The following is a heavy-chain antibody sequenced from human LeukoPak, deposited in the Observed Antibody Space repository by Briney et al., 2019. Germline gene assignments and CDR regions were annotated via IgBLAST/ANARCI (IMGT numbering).Heavy chain of an antibody. J-gene: IGHJ4*02. CDR3: AKADNVGMATSCDY. V-gene: IGHV3-23*01. Sequence: GGSLRLSCAASGFTFSSYAMSWVRQAPGKGLEWVSAISGSGGSTYYADSVKGRFTISRDNSKNTLYLQMNSLRAEDTAVYYCAKADNVGMATSCDYWGQGTLVTVSS. CDR2: ISGSGGST. CDR1: GFTFSSYA. D-gene: IGHD5-24*01.